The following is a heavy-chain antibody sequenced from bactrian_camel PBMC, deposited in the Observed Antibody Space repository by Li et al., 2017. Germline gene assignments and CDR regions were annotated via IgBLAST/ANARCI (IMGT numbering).Heavy chain of an antibody. CDR2: IGTTT. CDR1: VDTIGRYC. Sequence: HVQLVESGGGSVQVGGSLRLSCVASVDTIGRYCMGWFRQAPGKEREMVATIGTTTRYAGSVQGRFTISQDVLKNTYLQMNSLKPEDSGMYYCAATTILPGCSDRPVDYNYWGQGTQVTVS. V-gene: IGHV3S55*01. D-gene: IGHD4*01. J-gene: IGHJ4*01. CDR3: AATTILPGCSDRPVDYNY.